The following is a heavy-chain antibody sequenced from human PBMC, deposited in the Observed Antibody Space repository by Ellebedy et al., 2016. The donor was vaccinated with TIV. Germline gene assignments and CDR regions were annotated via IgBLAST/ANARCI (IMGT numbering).Heavy chain of an antibody. CDR2: SDSDGSNT. CDR1: GFIFSSYW. V-gene: IGHV3-74*01. J-gene: IGHJ4*02. CDR3: ARGYDY. Sequence: GESLKISCAASGFIFSSYWMHWVRQAPGKGLMWVSRSDSDGSNTGYADIVKGRFTIARDNAKNTLYLQMNSLRAEDTAVYYCARGYDYWGQGTLVTVSS.